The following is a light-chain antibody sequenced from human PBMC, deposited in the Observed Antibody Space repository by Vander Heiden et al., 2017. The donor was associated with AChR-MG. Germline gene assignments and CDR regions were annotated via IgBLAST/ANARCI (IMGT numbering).Light chain of an antibody. Sequence: QSVLTQPPSVSGATGQRVTISCTGSSSNIGADYDVHWYQQFPGTAPKLLIYGNTNRPSGVPDRFSASKSGTSASLAITGLQAEDEADYYCQSYDSRLSGIIFGGGTKLTVL. V-gene: IGLV1-40*01. J-gene: IGLJ2*01. CDR2: GNT. CDR1: SSNIGADYD. CDR3: QSYDSRLSGII.